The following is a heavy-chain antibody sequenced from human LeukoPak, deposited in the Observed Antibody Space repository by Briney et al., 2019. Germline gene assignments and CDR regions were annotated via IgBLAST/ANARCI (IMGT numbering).Heavy chain of an antibody. CDR3: AREKYSSSWYPNWFDP. Sequence: GGSLRLSCAASGFTVSSSYMSWVRQAPGKGLEWVSVIYSGGSTYYADSVKGRFTISRDNSKNTLYLQMSSLRAEDTAVYYCAREKYSSSWYPNWFDPWGQGTLVTVSS. CDR2: IYSGGST. D-gene: IGHD6-13*01. V-gene: IGHV3-66*02. CDR1: GFTVSSSY. J-gene: IGHJ5*02.